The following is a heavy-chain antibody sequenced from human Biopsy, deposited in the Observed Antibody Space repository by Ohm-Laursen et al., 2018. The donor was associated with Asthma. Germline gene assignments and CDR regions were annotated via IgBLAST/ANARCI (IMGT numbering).Heavy chain of an antibody. CDR2: IDQSGYT. J-gene: IGHJ5*02. CDR1: GGSISSSSYY. CDR3: ARAAITGIRGWFDP. Sequence: TLSLTCTVSGGSISSSSYYWGWIRRPPGKGLEWIGEIDQSGYTNYNPSLKSRVTISADTSKNQFHLNLSSVTAADTAVYFCARAAITGIRGWFDPWGQGTQVTVSS. V-gene: IGHV4-39*06. D-gene: IGHD1-20*01.